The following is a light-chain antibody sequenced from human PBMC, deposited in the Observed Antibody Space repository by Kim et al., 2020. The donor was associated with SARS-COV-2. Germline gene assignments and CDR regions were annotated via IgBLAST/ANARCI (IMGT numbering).Light chain of an antibody. CDR2: GKN. CDR1: SLRSYY. J-gene: IGLJ3*02. Sequence: LGQTVRITRQGDSLRSYYASWCQQKPGPAPVLVIYGKNNRPSGIPYRFSGSSSGNTASLTITGAQAEDEADYYFNSRDSSGNHLGVFGGGTQLTVL. CDR3: NSRDSSGNHLGV. V-gene: IGLV3-19*01.